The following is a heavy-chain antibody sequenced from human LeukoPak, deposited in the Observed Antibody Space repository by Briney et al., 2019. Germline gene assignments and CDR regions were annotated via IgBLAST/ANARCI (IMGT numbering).Heavy chain of an antibody. CDR3: ARQRKISSTSPDWFDP. V-gene: IGHV4-39*01. CDR2: IYYSGST. J-gene: IGHJ5*02. CDR1: GGSISSSSYY. D-gene: IGHD2-2*01. Sequence: SETLSLTCTVSGGSISSSSYYWGWIRQPPGKGLEWIGSIYYSGSTYYNPSLKSRVIISVDTSKNQVSLKLSSVTAADTAVYYCARQRKISSTSPDWFDPWGQGTLVTVSS.